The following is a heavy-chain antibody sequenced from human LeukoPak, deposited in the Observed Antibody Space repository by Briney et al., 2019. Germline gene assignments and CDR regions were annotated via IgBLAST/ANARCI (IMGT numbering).Heavy chain of an antibody. CDR1: GYTFISYS. CDR2: INTNTGNP. J-gene: IGHJ4*02. V-gene: IGHV7-4-1*02. D-gene: IGHD6-19*01. CDR3: ARVGSSPNFDY. Sequence: ASVKVSCKASGYTFISYSMNWVRQAPGQGLEWMGWINTNTGNPTYAQGFTGRFVFSLDTSVSTAYLQISSLKAEDTAVYYCARVGSSPNFDYWGQGTLVTVSS.